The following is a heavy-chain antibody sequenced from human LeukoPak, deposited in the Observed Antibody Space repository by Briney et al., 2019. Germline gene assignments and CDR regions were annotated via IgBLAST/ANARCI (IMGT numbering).Heavy chain of an antibody. CDR3: ARDLAYPMDAFDI. CDR1: GGSISSYY. Sequence: SETLSLTCTVSGGSISSYYWSWIRQPDGKGLEWTGRIYPSGNTNYNPSLKSRVTISLDTSKNQFSLKLRSVTAADTAVFYCARDLAYPMDAFDIWGQGTMVTVSS. J-gene: IGHJ3*02. CDR2: IYPSGNT. V-gene: IGHV4-4*07.